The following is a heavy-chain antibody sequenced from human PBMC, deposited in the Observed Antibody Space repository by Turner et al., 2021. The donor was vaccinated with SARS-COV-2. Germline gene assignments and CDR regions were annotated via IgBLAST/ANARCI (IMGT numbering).Heavy chain of an antibody. J-gene: IGHJ6*02. Sequence: VQLVQSGAELKKPGASVKVSCKASGYTFTSYGISWMRRAPGQGLEWMGWISAYNGYTNYARKLQSRVTMTTDTSTSTAYMELRSLRSDDTTVYYCAREGYCSSNSCYRGQYYYYGMDVWGQGTTVTVSS. V-gene: IGHV1-18*04. CDR2: ISAYNGYT. CDR3: AREGYCSSNSCYRGQYYYYGMDV. CDR1: GYTFTSYG. D-gene: IGHD2-2*02.